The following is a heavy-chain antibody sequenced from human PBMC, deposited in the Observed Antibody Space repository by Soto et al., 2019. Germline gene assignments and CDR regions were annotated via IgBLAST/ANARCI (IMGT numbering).Heavy chain of an antibody. J-gene: IGHJ6*02. D-gene: IGHD2-15*01. CDR1: GYAVTSSDYC. CDR2: MFYSGLT. Sequence: SETLSLTCSVSGYAVTSSDYCCSGIRQRPGNGLELIGSMFYSGLTYYNPSLKSRVTLSVDTSKNQFSVRLNSVTAADTAVYYCAPLSVSLSGPYGIHVWGQGTTVTVSS. V-gene: IGHV4-39*01. CDR3: APLSVSLSGPYGIHV.